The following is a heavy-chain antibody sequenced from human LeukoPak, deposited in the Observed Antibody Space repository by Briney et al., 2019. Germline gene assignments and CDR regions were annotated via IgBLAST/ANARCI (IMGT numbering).Heavy chain of an antibody. Sequence: GGSLRLSCADPGFTFSGYTMHWVRQAPGKGLEWVAVISYDGNNKYYADFVKGRFTISRDNSKNTVFLQMNSLRAEDTAVYHCARDLKTDTGGNTFRLNLFDYWGQGTLVTVSS. J-gene: IGHJ4*02. V-gene: IGHV3-30*04. D-gene: IGHD2-8*02. CDR1: GFTFSGYT. CDR3: ARDLKTDTGGNTFRLNLFDY. CDR2: ISYDGNNK.